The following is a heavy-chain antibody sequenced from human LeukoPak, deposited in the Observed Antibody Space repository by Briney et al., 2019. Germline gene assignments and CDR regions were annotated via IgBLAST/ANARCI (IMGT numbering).Heavy chain of an antibody. CDR2: VNLKSGNT. V-gene: IGHV1-8*03. J-gene: IGHJ4*02. CDR1: GYTFTRYD. D-gene: IGHD2-15*01. Sequence: ASVKVSCRASGYTFTRYDINWVRQATGQGLEWMGWVNLKSGNTGSAQKFQGRVTITRDTSINTAYMELSSLRPEDTGVYYCARVDGSPDSWGQGTLVTVSS. CDR3: ARVDGSPDS.